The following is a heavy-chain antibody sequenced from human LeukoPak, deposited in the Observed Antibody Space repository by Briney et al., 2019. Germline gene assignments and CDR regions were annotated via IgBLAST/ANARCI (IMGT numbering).Heavy chain of an antibody. CDR2: ISSSSSYI. J-gene: IGHJ6*02. CDR1: GFTFSSYS. CDR3: AREGYGDYYYYYGMDV. D-gene: IGHD4-17*01. Sequence: GGSLRLSCAASGFTFSSYSMNWVRQAPGKGLEWVSSISSSSSYIYYADSVKGRFTISRDNAKNSLYLQVNSLRAEDTAVYYCAREGYGDYYYYYGMDVWGQGTTVTVSS. V-gene: IGHV3-21*01.